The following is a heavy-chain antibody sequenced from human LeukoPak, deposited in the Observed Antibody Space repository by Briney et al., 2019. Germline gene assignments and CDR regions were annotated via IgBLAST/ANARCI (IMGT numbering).Heavy chain of an antibody. CDR1: GFTFSSYA. Sequence: GGSLRLSCAASGFTFSSYAMHWVRQAPGKGLEWVAVISYDGSNKYYADSVKGRFTISRDNSKNTLYLQMNSLRAEDTAVYYCARAITYHDFWSGYFYWGQGTLVTVSS. CDR2: ISYDGSNK. J-gene: IGHJ4*02. CDR3: ARAITYHDFWSGYFY. V-gene: IGHV3-30*04. D-gene: IGHD3-3*01.